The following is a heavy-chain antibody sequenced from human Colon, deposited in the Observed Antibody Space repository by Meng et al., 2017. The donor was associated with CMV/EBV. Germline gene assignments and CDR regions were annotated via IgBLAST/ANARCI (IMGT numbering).Heavy chain of an antibody. D-gene: IGHD6-6*01. Sequence: GSSSSGDYYWSWIRQPPGKGMEWIGYIYYSGSTYYNPSLKSRVTISVDTSKNQFSLKLSSVTAADTAVYYCARGEEYSSSAHWFDPWGQGTLVTVSS. V-gene: IGHV4-30-4*08. CDR3: ARGEEYSSSAHWFDP. J-gene: IGHJ5*02. CDR1: GSSSSGDYY. CDR2: IYYSGST.